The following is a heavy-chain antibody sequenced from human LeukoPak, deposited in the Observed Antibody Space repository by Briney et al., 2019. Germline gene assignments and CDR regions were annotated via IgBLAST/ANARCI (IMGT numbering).Heavy chain of an antibody. J-gene: IGHJ3*02. CDR2: IGTAGDT. D-gene: IGHD2-15*01. CDR3: ARDPIVVVVAATYDAFDI. Sequence: GGSLRLSCAASGFTFSSYDMYWVRQSTGKGLEWVSAIGTAGDTYYPGSVKGRFTISRENAKNSLYLQMNSLRVGDTAVYYCARDPIVVVVAATYDAFDIWGQGTMVTVSS. V-gene: IGHV3-13*01. CDR1: GFTFSSYD.